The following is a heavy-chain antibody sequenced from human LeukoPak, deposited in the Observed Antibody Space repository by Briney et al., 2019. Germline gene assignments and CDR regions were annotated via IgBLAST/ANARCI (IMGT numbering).Heavy chain of an antibody. J-gene: IGHJ4*02. V-gene: IGHV4-38-2*02. D-gene: IGHD3-10*01. Sequence: SETLSLTCTVSGYSISSGYYWGWIRQPPGKGLQWIGEINHSGSTNYNPSLKSRVTILVDTSKNQFSLKLSSVTAADTAVYYCARGISTDYWGQGTLVTVSS. CDR2: INHSGST. CDR3: ARGISTDY. CDR1: GYSISSGYY.